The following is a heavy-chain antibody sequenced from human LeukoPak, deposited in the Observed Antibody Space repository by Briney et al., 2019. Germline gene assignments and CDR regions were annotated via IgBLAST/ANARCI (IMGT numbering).Heavy chain of an antibody. J-gene: IGHJ2*01. CDR2: IYYSGST. Sequence: PSETLSLTCTVSGGSISSGGYYWSWIRQPPGKGLEWIGYIYYSGSTYYNPSLKSRVTISVDTSKNQFSLKLSSVTAADTAVYYCARGGSSYYWYFDLWGRGTLVTVSS. D-gene: IGHD3-22*01. CDR1: GGSISSGGYY. V-gene: IGHV4-30-4*01. CDR3: ARGGSSYYWYFDL.